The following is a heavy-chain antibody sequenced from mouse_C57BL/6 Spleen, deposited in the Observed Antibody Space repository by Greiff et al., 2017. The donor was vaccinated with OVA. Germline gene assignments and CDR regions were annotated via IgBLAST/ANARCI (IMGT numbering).Heavy chain of an antibody. CDR2: LYPGDGDT. V-gene: IGHV1-82*01. CDR1: GYAFSSSW. CDR3: ARAPITTVVALDY. J-gene: IGHJ2*01. D-gene: IGHD1-1*01. Sequence: VQLQPSGPELVKPGASVKISCKASGYAFSSSWMNWVKPRPGTGLEWIGRLYPGDGDTNYNGTFTGKATLTADKSSSPAYMQLSSLTSEDSAVYCCARAPITTVVALDYWGQGTTLTVSS.